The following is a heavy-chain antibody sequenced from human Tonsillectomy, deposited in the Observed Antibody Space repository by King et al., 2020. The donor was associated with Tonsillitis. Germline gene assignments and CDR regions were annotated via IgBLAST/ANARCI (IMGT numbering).Heavy chain of an antibody. V-gene: IGHV5-51*01. J-gene: IGHJ4*02. CDR2: IYPGDSDT. Sequence: QLVQSGAEVKKPGESLKISCKGSGYSFTSYWIGWVRQMPGKGLEWMGIIYPGDSDTRYSPSFNGQVTISADKSISTAYLQWSSLKASDTAMYYCARLGPYLGATRPFDYWGQGTLVTVSS. CDR3: ARLGPYLGATRPFDY. CDR1: GYSFTSYW. D-gene: IGHD1-26*01.